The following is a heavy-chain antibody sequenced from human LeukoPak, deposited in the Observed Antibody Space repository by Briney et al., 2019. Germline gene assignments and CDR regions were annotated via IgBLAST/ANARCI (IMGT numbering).Heavy chain of an antibody. CDR3: AKDSAGSYYNWFDP. V-gene: IGHV3-23*01. CDR2: ISGSGGST. Sequence: GGSLRLSCAASGFTFSSYAMSWVRQAPGKGLEWVSAISGSGGSTYYADSVKGRFTISRENSKNTLYLQMNSLRAEETAVYYCAKDSAGSYYNWFDPWGQGTLVTVSS. J-gene: IGHJ5*02. CDR1: GFTFSSYA. D-gene: IGHD1-26*01.